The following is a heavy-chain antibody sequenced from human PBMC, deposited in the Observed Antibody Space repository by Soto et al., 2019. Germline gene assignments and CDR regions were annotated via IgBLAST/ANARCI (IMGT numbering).Heavy chain of an antibody. J-gene: IGHJ4*02. CDR1: GVTFSSYA. Sequence: EVPLLESGGGLVQPGGSLRLSCAASGVTFSSYAMSWVRQAPGKGLEWVSVISGSGTSTYYADSVKGRFTISRDNSKNTLYLQMNSLRAEDTAVYYCAKRGSGSQFDYWGQGTLVTVSS. CDR2: ISGSGTST. D-gene: IGHD1-26*01. V-gene: IGHV3-23*01. CDR3: AKRGSGSQFDY.